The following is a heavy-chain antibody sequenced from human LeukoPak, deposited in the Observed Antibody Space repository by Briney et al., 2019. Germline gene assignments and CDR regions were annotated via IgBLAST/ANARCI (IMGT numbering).Heavy chain of an antibody. CDR3: ARLNYDILTGYYPPEFRFDY. Sequence: TGGSLRLSCAASGFNFSDYTMTWVRQAPGKGLEWVSSISSSSSYIYYADSVKGRFTISRDNAKNSLYLQMNSLRAEDTAVYYCARLNYDILTGYYPPEFRFDYWGQGTLVTVSS. D-gene: IGHD3-9*01. V-gene: IGHV3-21*01. CDR1: GFNFSDYT. J-gene: IGHJ4*02. CDR2: ISSSSSYI.